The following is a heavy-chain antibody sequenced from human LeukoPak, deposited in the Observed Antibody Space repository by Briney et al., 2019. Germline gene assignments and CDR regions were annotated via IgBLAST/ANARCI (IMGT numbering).Heavy chain of an antibody. Sequence: SETLSLTCTVSGGSISSYYWSWIRQPPGKGLEWIGYIYYSGSTNYNPSLKSRVTISVDTSKNQFSLKLSSVTAADTAVYYCARVPRAIATVGGWFDPWGQGTLVTVSS. D-gene: IGHD2-15*01. CDR3: ARVPRAIATVGGWFDP. CDR2: IYYSGST. CDR1: GGSISSYY. V-gene: IGHV4-59*01. J-gene: IGHJ5*02.